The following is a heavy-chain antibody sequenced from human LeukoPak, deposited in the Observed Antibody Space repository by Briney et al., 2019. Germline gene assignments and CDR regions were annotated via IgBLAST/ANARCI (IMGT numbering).Heavy chain of an antibody. CDR1: GFTFSSYE. D-gene: IGHD3-10*01. J-gene: IGHJ4*02. Sequence: PGGSLRLSCAASGFTFSSYEMYWVRQAPGKGLEWVSYISSSGSTKYYADSVKGRFTISRDNAKNSPYLQMNSLRAEDTAVYYCARGRIPMVRGAITPYYFDYWGQGTQVTVSS. CDR3: ARGRIPMVRGAITPYYFDY. V-gene: IGHV3-48*03. CDR2: ISSSGSTK.